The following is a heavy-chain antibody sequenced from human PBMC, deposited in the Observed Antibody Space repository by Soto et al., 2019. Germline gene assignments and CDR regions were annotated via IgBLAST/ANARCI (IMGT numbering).Heavy chain of an antibody. V-gene: IGHV1-18*01. J-gene: IGHJ4*02. D-gene: IGHD3-16*01. CDR1: GYTFTSYG. CDR2: ISAYNGNT. CDR3: ASDAAGGLFAY. Sequence: QVQLVQSGAEVKKPGASVKVSCKASGYTFTSYGISWVRQAPGQGLEWMGWISAYNGNTKYAQKLHGRVNMTTATTPSTAYMERRSLRSDDTAVYYWASDAAGGLFAYWGQGTLVTVSS.